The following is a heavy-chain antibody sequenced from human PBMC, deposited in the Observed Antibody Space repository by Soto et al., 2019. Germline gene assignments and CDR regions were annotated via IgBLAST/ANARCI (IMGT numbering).Heavy chain of an antibody. CDR2: FVPILDIA. Sequence: SVKVSCKASGYTFISYYMHWVRQAPGQGLEWMGGFVPILDIANYAQKFQGRVTMTEDTSTETAYMELSSLRSEDTAVYFCATSRPPQLVHHCDCWGQGTLVTVSS. V-gene: IGHV1-69*10. D-gene: IGHD4-4*01. CDR1: GYTFISYY. J-gene: IGHJ4*02. CDR3: ATSRPPQLVHHCDC.